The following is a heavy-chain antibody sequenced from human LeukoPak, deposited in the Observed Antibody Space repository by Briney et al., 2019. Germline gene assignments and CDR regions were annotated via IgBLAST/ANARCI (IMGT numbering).Heavy chain of an antibody. CDR1: GGSFSSYA. J-gene: IGHJ4*02. CDR2: IIPILGIA. D-gene: IGHD3-3*01. CDR3: ARDVAILSD. Sequence: GGSVKVSCKASGGSFSSYAISWVRQAPGQGLEWMGRIIPILGIANYAQKFQGRVTITADKSTSTAYMELSSLRSEDTAVYYCARDVAILSDWGQGTLVTVSS. V-gene: IGHV1-69*04.